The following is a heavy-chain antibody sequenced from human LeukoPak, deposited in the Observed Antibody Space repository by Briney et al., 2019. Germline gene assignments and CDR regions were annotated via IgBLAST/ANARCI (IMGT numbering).Heavy chain of an antibody. CDR3: AKSGSTWYDYFDF. CDR2: ISGDGGTT. CDR1: GFTFSSYA. Sequence: GGSLRLSCAASGFTFSSYAMTWVRQAPGKGLEWVSTISGDGGTTFSAASVKGRFTISRENSKNTLYLQMSSLRADDTAVYYCAKSGSTWYDYFDFWGQGALVTVSS. V-gene: IGHV3-23*01. J-gene: IGHJ4*02. D-gene: IGHD6-13*01.